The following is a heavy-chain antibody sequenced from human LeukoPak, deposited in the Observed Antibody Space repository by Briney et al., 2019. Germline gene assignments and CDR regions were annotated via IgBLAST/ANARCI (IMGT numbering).Heavy chain of an antibody. CDR2: IWYDGSNK. Sequence: SGRSLILSCAASVFVFSSYSIDWVRQAPCKGPEWVATIWYDGSNKYYAESVEGRFTISRDNSKSTLYLQMNSLRAEDTAVYSCARGLGYSYGYGIDYWGQGTLVIASS. D-gene: IGHD5-18*01. CDR3: ARGLGYSYGYGIDY. CDR1: VFVFSSYS. V-gene: IGHV3-33*01. J-gene: IGHJ4*02.